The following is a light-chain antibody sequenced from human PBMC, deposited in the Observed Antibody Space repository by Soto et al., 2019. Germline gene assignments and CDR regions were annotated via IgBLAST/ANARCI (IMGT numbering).Light chain of an antibody. CDR2: GGS. CDR1: QSVRDN. CDR3: QQYINWPT. Sequence: EIVLTQSPATLSVSPGERVTLSCRASQSVRDNLAWYQHKPGQAPRLLMYGGSTRVTGLPARFRGSGSGTEFTLTITSLQSEDFAVYYCQQYINWPTFGQGTKVDIK. V-gene: IGKV3-15*01. J-gene: IGKJ2*01.